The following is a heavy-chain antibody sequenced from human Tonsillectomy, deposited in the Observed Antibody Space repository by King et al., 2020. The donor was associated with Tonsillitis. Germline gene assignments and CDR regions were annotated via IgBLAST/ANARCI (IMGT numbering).Heavy chain of an antibody. CDR2: VYYSGST. CDR1: GGSISSSAYF. CDR3: ARGGSLRYFDY. D-gene: IGHD5/OR15-5a*01. V-gene: IGHV4-39*01. Sequence: QLQESGPGLVKPSETLSLTCTVSGGSISSSAYFWDWIRQPPGKGLEWIGSVYYSGSTYYNPSLKSRVTISVDTSKSQFSLKLRSVTAADTAEYYCARGGSLRYFDYWGQGTLVTVSS. J-gene: IGHJ4*02.